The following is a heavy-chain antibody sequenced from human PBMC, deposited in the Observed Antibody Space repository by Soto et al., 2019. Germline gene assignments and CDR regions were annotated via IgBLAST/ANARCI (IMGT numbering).Heavy chain of an antibody. J-gene: IGHJ4*02. CDR1: GGSINSYW. V-gene: IGHV4-4*07. CDR3: ARDIGSYAYGEGY. Sequence: SATLSLTCNVSGGSINSYWWSWIRQPAGKGLEWIGRVYSSGTTDYNPSLNSRVTMSIETSKNQFSLKLRSVTAADTAVYYCARDIGSYAYGEGYWGQGIQVTVSS. CDR2: VYSSGTT. D-gene: IGHD3-10*01.